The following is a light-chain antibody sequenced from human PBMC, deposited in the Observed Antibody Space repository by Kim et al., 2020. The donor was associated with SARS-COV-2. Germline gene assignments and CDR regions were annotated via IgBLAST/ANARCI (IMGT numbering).Light chain of an antibody. CDR1: QSVNSN. V-gene: IGKV3-15*01. CDR2: DAS. J-gene: IGKJ1*01. Sequence: SVSPEERAARSCRASQSVNSNLAWYQHKPGQAPRLLIYDASTRATGVPARFSGSGSGTEFTFTISSLQSDDFAVYYCQQYEYWRSFGQGTKVDIK. CDR3: QQYEYWRS.